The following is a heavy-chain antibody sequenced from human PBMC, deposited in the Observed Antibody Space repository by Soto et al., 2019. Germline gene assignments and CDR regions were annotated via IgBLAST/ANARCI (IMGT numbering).Heavy chain of an antibody. J-gene: IGHJ3*02. CDR1: GYSFTSYW. CDR2: IYPGDSDT. D-gene: IGHD6-19*01. V-gene: IGHV5-51*01. Sequence: GESLKISCTGSGYSFTSYWIGWVRQMPGKGLEWMGIIYPGDSDTRYSPPFQGEVTISADKSISTAYLQWRSLKASDTAMDYCARHRGSSVWFDAFDIWGHGTMVTVSS. CDR3: ARHRGSSVWFDAFDI.